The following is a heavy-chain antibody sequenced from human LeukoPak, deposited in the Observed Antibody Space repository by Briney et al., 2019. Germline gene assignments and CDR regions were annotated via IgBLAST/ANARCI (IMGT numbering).Heavy chain of an antibody. D-gene: IGHD2-8*01. CDR3: ARDWSRGYCTNGVCYAGRGFDY. Sequence: SVKVSCKASGGTFSSYAISWVRQAPGQGLEWMGRIIPIFGTAIYAQKFQGRVTITADKSTSTAYMELSSLRSEDTAVYYCARDWSRGYCTNGVCYAGRGFDYWGQGTLVTVSS. V-gene: IGHV1-69*06. CDR2: IIPIFGTA. CDR1: GGTFSSYA. J-gene: IGHJ4*02.